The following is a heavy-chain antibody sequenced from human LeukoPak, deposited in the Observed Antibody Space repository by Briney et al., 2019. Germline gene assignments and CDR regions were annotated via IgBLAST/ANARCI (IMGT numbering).Heavy chain of an antibody. D-gene: IGHD6-19*01. CDR3: ARDLLAVAGPRTGY. CDR1: GFTFSNSA. CDR2: LSSDGLNK. Sequence: GGSLRLSCAASGFTFSNSAMHWVRQVPDKGLEWVAVLSSDGLNKYHADSVRGRFTISRDNAKNSLYLQMNSLRAEDTAVYYCARDLLAVAGPRTGYWGQGTLVTVSP. J-gene: IGHJ4*02. V-gene: IGHV3-30*03.